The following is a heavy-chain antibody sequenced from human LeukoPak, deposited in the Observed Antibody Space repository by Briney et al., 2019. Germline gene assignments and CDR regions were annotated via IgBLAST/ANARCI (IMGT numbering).Heavy chain of an antibody. V-gene: IGHV3-7*01. CDR3: ARGGYYSAWAEDY. Sequence: GGSLRLSCAASGFTFSNNWMGWDRQAPGRGLEWVANINEDGSEKYYVDSVKGRYTISRDNGKNSLYLQINSLRAEDTAVFYCARGGYYSAWAEDYWGQGTLVTVSS. CDR2: INEDGSEK. D-gene: IGHD3-22*01. J-gene: IGHJ4*02. CDR1: GFTFSNNW.